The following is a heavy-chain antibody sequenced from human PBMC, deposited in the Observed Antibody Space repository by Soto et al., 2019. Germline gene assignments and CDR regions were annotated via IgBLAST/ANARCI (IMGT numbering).Heavy chain of an antibody. V-gene: IGHV4-4*02. CDR3: GRSEAPALDY. J-gene: IGHJ4*02. CDR2: AHHSGRT. Sequence: PSETLSLTCTVSGDSMSSSNWWNWVRQPPVKGLEWIGEAHHSGRTNYNPSLKSRVTIPVDRSQNLFSLKLASVTAADTAVYYCGRSEAPALDYGGQGTLVTVSS. CDR1: GDSMSSSNW.